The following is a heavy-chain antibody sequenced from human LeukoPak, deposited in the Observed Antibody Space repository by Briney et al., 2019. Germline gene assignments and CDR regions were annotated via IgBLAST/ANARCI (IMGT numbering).Heavy chain of an antibody. Sequence: SQTLSLTCAVSGGSISSGGYSWSWIRQPPGKGLEWIGYIYHSGSTYYNPSLKSRVTISVDRSKNQFSLKLSSVTAADTAVYYCASFYMGGSGSYYNFDYWGQGTLVTVSS. CDR2: IYHSGST. CDR3: ASFYMGGSGSYYNFDY. V-gene: IGHV4-30-2*01. D-gene: IGHD3-10*01. CDR1: GGSISSGGYS. J-gene: IGHJ4*02.